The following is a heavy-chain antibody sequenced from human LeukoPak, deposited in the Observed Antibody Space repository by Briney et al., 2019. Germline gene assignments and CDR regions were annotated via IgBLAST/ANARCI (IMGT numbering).Heavy chain of an antibody. V-gene: IGHV4-59*08. CDR1: GGSISGYY. Sequence: SETLSLTCSVSGGSISGYYWSWIRQPPGKGLEWIGYIHYSGSTHYNPSLKSRVTISVDTSKNQFSLKLSSVSAADTAVYFCARGPYSYDSSGAFDIWGQGTIVTVSS. J-gene: IGHJ3*02. CDR2: IHYSGST. CDR3: ARGPYSYDSSGAFDI. D-gene: IGHD3-22*01.